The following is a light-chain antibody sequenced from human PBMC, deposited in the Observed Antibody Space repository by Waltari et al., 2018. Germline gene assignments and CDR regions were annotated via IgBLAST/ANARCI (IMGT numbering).Light chain of an antibody. CDR2: GAS. V-gene: IGKV3-20*01. CDR3: QQYGSSPYT. J-gene: IGKJ2*01. Sequence: EIVLTQSPGTLSLSPGERATLSCRASQSVSSSYLAWYQQKPGQAPRLLIYGASSRATCIPDRCSGSGSGTDFTLTISRLEPEDFAVYYCQQYGSSPYTFGQGTKLEIK. CDR1: QSVSSSY.